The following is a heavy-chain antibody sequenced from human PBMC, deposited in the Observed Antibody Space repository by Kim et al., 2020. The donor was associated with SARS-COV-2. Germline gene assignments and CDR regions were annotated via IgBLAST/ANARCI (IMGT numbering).Heavy chain of an antibody. Sequence: GGSLRLSCAASGFTFSNYAMSWVRQAPGKGLEWVSTIRGSGGSKYYADSVKGRFTISRDNSKNTLYLQMNSLRPEDTAVYYCAKVFLYSGSNCDSFDYWGQGTMVTVSS. D-gene: IGHD1-26*01. J-gene: IGHJ3*01. CDR3: AKVFLYSGSNCDSFDY. CDR2: IRGSGGSK. V-gene: IGHV3-23*01. CDR1: GFTFSNYA.